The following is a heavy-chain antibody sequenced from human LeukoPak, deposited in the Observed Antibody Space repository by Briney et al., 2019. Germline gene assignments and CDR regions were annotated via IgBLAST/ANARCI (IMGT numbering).Heavy chain of an antibody. V-gene: IGHV4-38-2*02. CDR3: ARGSELRFLEWLSRPFDY. Sequence: SETLSLTCTVSDYSISSGYYWGWIRQTPGKGPEWIGSINYSGSTYDNPSLRSRVSLSIDTSKNQFSLQLSSMTAADTAVYYCARGSELRFLEWLSRPFDYWGQGTLVTVSS. D-gene: IGHD3-3*01. CDR1: DYSISSGYY. J-gene: IGHJ4*02. CDR2: INYSGST.